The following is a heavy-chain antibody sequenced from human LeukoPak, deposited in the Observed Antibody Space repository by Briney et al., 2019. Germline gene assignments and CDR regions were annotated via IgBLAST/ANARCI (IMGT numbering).Heavy chain of an antibody. J-gene: IGHJ6*02. CDR3: ARDLHGAQFWSGYHGGYYYYGMDV. CDR1: GYTFTSYG. Sequence: WASVKVSCKASGYTFTSYGISWVRQAPGQGLEWMGWISAYNGNTNYAQKLQGRVTMTTDTSTSTAYMELSSLRSEDTAVYYCARDLHGAQFWSGYHGGYYYYGMDVWGQGTTVTVSS. D-gene: IGHD3-3*01. V-gene: IGHV1-18*01. CDR2: ISAYNGNT.